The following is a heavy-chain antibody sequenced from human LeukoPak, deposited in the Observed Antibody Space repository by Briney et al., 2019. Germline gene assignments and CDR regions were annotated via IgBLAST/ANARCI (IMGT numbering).Heavy chain of an antibody. CDR2: IYYSGST. V-gene: IGHV4-34*01. CDR1: GESFSGYY. CDR3: ARASRFLEWYGFDI. Sequence: SETLSLTCAVYGESFSGYYWGWIRQPPGKGLEWIGSIYYSGSTNYNPSLKSRVTISVDTSKNQFSLKLSSVTAADTAVYYCARASRFLEWYGFDIWGQGTMVTVSS. D-gene: IGHD3-3*01. J-gene: IGHJ3*02.